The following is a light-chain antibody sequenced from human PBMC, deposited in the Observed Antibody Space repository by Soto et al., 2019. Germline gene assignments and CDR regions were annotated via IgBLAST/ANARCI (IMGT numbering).Light chain of an antibody. CDR3: SSYAGSNNFV. Sequence: HSALTQPPSASGSPGQSVTISCTGTSSDIGAYIYVSWYQQHPGKAPKLMISEVSRRPSGVPERFSGSKSGNTASLTVSGLQADDEAHYYCSSYAGSNNFVFGTGTKVTAL. CDR2: EVS. CDR1: SSDIGAYIY. J-gene: IGLJ1*01. V-gene: IGLV2-8*01.